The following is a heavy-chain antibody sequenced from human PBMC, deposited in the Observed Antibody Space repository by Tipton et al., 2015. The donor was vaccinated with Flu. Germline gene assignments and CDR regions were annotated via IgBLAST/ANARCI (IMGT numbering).Heavy chain of an antibody. Sequence: QLVQSGAEVKEPGESLKISCKISRDILSSDWIAWVRHMPGKGLEWMGIIYPGDSETRYSPSSQGQVIISVDQSISTTYLQWSSLKASDTAIYYCARWSSKESGRHPTGTNDFDFYGMDVWGQGTTVTVSS. CDR3: ARWSSKESGRHPTGTNDFDFYGMDV. CDR2: IYPGDSET. CDR1: RDILSSDW. D-gene: IGHD3-10*01. J-gene: IGHJ6*02. V-gene: IGHV5-51*01.